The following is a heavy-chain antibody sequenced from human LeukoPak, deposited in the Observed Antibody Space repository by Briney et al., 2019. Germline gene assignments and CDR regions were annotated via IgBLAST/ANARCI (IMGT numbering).Heavy chain of an antibody. CDR1: GYSFTNYW. CDR2: IYPGDSDT. J-gene: IGHJ5*02. V-gene: IGHV5-51*01. CDR3: ARGYCSSTSCYSGWFDP. Sequence: GESLKISCKASGYSFTNYWLGWVRQMPGKGLEWMGIIYPGDSDTRYSPSFQRQVIISADKSFTTAYLHWSSLKASDTAIYYCARGYCSSTSCYSGWFDPWGQGTLVTVSS. D-gene: IGHD2-2*02.